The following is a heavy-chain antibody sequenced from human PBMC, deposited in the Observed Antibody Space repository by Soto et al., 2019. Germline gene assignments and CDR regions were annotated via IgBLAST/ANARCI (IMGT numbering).Heavy chain of an antibody. CDR3: AGHPYYDSSGYYYFDY. D-gene: IGHD3-22*01. V-gene: IGHV5-10-1*01. CDR1: GYSFTSYW. CDR2: IDPSDSYT. Sequence: DSLMISCKGSGYSFTSYWISLVRQMPGKGLEWMGRIDPSDSYTNYSPSFQGHVTISADKSISTAYLQWSSLKASDTAMYYCAGHPYYDSSGYYYFDYWGQGTLVTVSS. J-gene: IGHJ4*02.